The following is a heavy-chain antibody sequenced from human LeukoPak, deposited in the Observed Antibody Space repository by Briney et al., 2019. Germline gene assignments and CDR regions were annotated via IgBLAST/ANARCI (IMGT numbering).Heavy chain of an antibody. CDR2: ISYDGSNK. V-gene: IGHV3-30*03. J-gene: IGHJ5*02. Sequence: GGSLRLSCAASGFTFSSYGMHWVRQAPGKGLEWVAVISYDGSNKYYADSVKGRFTVSRDNAKNSLYLQMNSLRAEDTAVYYCARDRWRDYYDSSGYPGFRRFDPWGQGTLVTVSS. D-gene: IGHD3-22*01. CDR1: GFTFSSYG. CDR3: ARDRWRDYYDSSGYPGFRRFDP.